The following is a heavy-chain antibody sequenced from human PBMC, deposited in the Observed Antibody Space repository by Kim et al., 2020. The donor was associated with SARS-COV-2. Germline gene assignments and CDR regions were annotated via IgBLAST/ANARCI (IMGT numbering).Heavy chain of an antibody. Sequence: SVKVSCKASRDTFNTYAISWVRQAPGQGLEWLGGIVPFIGTSDYEQKFQGRVTITADDSTTTVYMHLSSLRFEDTAVYYCARGGFSSSWRVEYWGQGTL. CDR2: IVPFIGTS. J-gene: IGHJ4*02. CDR1: RDTFNTYA. V-gene: IGHV1-69*13. D-gene: IGHD6-13*01. CDR3: ARGGFSSSWRVEY.